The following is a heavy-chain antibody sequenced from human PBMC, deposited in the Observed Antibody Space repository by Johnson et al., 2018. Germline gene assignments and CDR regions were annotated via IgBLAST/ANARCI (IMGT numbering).Heavy chain of an antibody. D-gene: IGHD3-10*01. CDR3: ARVSRGPISEFDY. Sequence: QVQLQESGGGVVQPGRSLRLSCAASGFTFSSYAMHWVRQAPGKGLEWVAVISYDGSNKYYADSVKGRFTISRDNTQNTLYLQMNSLRAEDTAVYYCARVSRGPISEFDYWGQGTLVTVSS. J-gene: IGHJ4*02. V-gene: IGHV3-30-3*01. CDR1: GFTFSSYA. CDR2: ISYDGSNK.